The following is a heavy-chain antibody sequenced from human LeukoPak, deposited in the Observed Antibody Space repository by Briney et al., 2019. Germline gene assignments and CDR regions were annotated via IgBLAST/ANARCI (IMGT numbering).Heavy chain of an antibody. V-gene: IGHV3-23*01. J-gene: IGHJ6*02. D-gene: IGHD3-16*01. CDR2: ISGSGGST. CDR3: ARGGGLDV. Sequence: GGSLRLSCAASGFTFSSYAMSWLRQAPGKGLEWVSAISGSGGSTYYADSVKGRFTISRDNAKNSLYLQMSNLRAEGTAVYFCARGGGLDVWGQGATVTVSS. CDR1: GFTFSSYA.